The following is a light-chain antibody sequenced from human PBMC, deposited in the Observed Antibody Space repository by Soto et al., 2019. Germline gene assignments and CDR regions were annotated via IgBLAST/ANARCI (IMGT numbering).Light chain of an antibody. CDR2: GNS. V-gene: IGLV1-40*01. Sequence: SVLTQPPSVSGAPGQRGTISCTGSSSKNGAGYDVHWYQHLPGTAPKLLIYGNSNRPSGVPDRFSGSKSGTSASLAITGLQAEDEADYYCQSYDSSLSVLYVFGTGNKVTVL. CDR1: SSKNGAGYD. J-gene: IGLJ1*01. CDR3: QSYDSSLSVLYV.